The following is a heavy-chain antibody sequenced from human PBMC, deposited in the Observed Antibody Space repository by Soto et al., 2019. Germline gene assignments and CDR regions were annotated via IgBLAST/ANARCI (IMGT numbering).Heavy chain of an antibody. D-gene: IGHD3-10*01. CDR2: IIPVTETP. CDR1: GGTFSSHA. Sequence: QVQLVQSGAEVKKPGSSVKVSCKVSGGTFSSHAINWLRQAPGQGLEWMGVIIPVTETPNNAEKFQGRVTITADKSTSTVYMELTSLTVDDTAVYFCARGNKGPGHYRPGSQGWYGPWGQGTLVTVSS. V-gene: IGHV1-69*06. CDR3: ARGNKGPGHYRPGSQGWYGP. J-gene: IGHJ5*02.